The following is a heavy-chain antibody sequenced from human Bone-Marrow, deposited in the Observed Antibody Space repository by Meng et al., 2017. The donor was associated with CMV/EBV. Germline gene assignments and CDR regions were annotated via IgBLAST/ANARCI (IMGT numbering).Heavy chain of an antibody. Sequence: GESLKISCADSGFTFSYAWMSWVRQAPGKGLEWVGHIKSKTDGGTTDYAAPVKGRFTISRDDSKNALYLHMNSLKTEDTAVYYCARLSIAARPRDAFDIWGQGTMVTVSS. CDR2: IKSKTDGGTT. J-gene: IGHJ3*02. CDR1: GFTFSYAW. CDR3: ARLSIAARPRDAFDI. V-gene: IGHV3-15*01. D-gene: IGHD6-6*01.